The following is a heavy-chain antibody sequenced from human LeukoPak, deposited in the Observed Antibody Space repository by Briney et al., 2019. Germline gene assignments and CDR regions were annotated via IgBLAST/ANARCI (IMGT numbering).Heavy chain of an antibody. J-gene: IGHJ4*02. Sequence: GGSLRLSCAASGFTFSNYIINWVRQAPGKGLEWVSSISVTRRSIYYADSVKGRFTISRDNAKNSLYLQMNSLRAEDTAVYYCARAQGRKNYDYVWGSYRTPFDYWGQGTLVTVSS. D-gene: IGHD3-16*02. CDR2: ISVTRRSI. CDR1: GFTFSNYI. V-gene: IGHV3-21*01. CDR3: ARAQGRKNYDYVWGSYRTPFDY.